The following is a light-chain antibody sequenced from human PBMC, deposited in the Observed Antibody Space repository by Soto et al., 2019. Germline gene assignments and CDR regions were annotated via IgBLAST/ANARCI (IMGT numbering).Light chain of an antibody. Sequence: GLSGYIYKKRTSSDVGAYNYVSWYQQLPGKAPKLIIYEVSKRPSGVPDRFSGSKSGNTASLTVSGLQAEDEADYYCTSYAGTYSFFYVFGTGTKVTVL. V-gene: IGLV2-8*01. CDR2: EVS. CDR3: TSYAGTYSFFYV. J-gene: IGLJ1*01. CDR1: SSDVGAYNY.